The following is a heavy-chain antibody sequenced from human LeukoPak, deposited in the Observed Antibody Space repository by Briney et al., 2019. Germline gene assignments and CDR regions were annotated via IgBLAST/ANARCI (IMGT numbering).Heavy chain of an antibody. D-gene: IGHD5-12*01. V-gene: IGHV3-11*06. J-gene: IGHJ4*02. CDR3: ARLGWATAPLDY. CDR2: ISSGSSYT. Sequence: PGGSLRVSCAASGFTFSDYYMSWIRQAPGKGLEWVSYISSGSSYTNYADSVKGRFTISRDNAKNSLYLQMNSLRAEDTPVYYCARLGWATAPLDYWGQGTLVTVSS. CDR1: GFTFSDYY.